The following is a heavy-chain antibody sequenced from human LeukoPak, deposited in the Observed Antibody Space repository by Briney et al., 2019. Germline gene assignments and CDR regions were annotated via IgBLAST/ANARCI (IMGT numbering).Heavy chain of an antibody. CDR1: GFTFSSYA. V-gene: IGHV3-23*01. J-gene: IGHJ6*03. Sequence: GGSLRFSCAASGFTFSSYAMSWVRQAPGKGLEWVSAISGSGGSTYYADSVKGRFTISRDNSKNTLYLQMSSLRAEDTAVFYCAKTDYYYYYMDVWGKGTTVTISS. CDR2: ISGSGGST. CDR3: AKTDYYYYYMDV.